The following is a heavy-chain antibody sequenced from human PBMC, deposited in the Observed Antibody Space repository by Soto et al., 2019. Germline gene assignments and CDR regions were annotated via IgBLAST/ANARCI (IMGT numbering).Heavy chain of an antibody. J-gene: IGHJ4*02. CDR2: ITSSSNTI. CDR1: GFIFSSYS. D-gene: IGHD1-1*01. V-gene: IGHV3-48*02. Sequence: GGSLRLSCAASGFIFSSYSMNWVRQAPGKGLEWVSYITSSSNTIYYADSVKVRFTISRDNAKNSLYLQMNSLRDEDTAVYFCASDSAVGNHGADYFDYWGQGTLVTVSS. CDR3: ASDSAVGNHGADYFDY.